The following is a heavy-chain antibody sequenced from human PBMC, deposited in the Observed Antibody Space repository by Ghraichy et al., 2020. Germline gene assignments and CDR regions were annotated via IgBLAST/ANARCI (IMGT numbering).Heavy chain of an antibody. CDR3: ARLPYGDYWYYYGMDV. CDR1: GYSFTSYW. V-gene: IGHV5-51*01. CDR2: IYPGDSDT. D-gene: IGHD4-17*01. Sequence: ESLHISCKGSGYSFTSYWIGWVRQMPGKGLEWMGIIYPGDSDTRYSPSFQGQVTISADKSISTAYLQWSSLKASDTAMYYCARLPYGDYWYYYGMDVWGQGTTVTVSS. J-gene: IGHJ6*02.